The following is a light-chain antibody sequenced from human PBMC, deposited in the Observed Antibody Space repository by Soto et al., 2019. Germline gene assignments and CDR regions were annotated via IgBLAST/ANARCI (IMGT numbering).Light chain of an antibody. Sequence: EIVLTQSPGTLSLSPGNRATLSCRASQSVAANYSAWFQQKPGQAPRLLIYGASNRATGIPDRFSGSGSGTDFTLTISRLDPEDFAVYYCQQYGSSPWTFGRGTKLEI. CDR2: GAS. CDR3: QQYGSSPWT. CDR1: QSVAANY. J-gene: IGKJ1*01. V-gene: IGKV3-20*01.